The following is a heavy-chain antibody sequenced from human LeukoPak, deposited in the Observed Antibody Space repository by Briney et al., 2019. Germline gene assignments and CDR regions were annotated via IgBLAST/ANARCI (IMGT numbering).Heavy chain of an antibody. V-gene: IGHV4-31*03. J-gene: IGHJ4*02. Sequence: SQTPSLTCTVSGGSISSGGYYWSWIRQHPGKGLEWIGYIYYSGSTYYNPSLKSRVTISVDTSKNQFSLKLSSVTAADTAVYYCARDTPITIFGVVISRQIDYWGQGTLVTVSS. CDR1: GGSISSGGYY. CDR2: IYYSGST. D-gene: IGHD3-3*01. CDR3: ARDTPITIFGVVISRQIDY.